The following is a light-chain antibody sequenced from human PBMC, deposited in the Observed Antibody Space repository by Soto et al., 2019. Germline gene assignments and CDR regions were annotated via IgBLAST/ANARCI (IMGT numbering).Light chain of an antibody. CDR1: QSISSSF. CDR2: AAA. V-gene: IGKV3-20*01. Sequence: EMLLTQSLGTLSLSTRERATLSCRASQSISSSFLAWYHQKPGQAPRLLIYAAASRATGIPDRFSGGGSGTDFTLTISSLQPEDVAAYYCQKDNSAPLTFGGGTKVDIK. CDR3: QKDNSAPLT. J-gene: IGKJ4*01.